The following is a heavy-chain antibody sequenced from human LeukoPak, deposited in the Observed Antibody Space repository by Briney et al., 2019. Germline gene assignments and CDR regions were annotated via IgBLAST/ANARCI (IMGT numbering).Heavy chain of an antibody. Sequence: PSETLSLTCTVSGGSISSSSYYWGWIRQPPGKGLEWIGSIYYSGSTYYNPSLKSRVTISVDTSKNQFSLKLSSVTAADTAVYYCARDLPAVAGTFDYWGQGTLVTVSS. J-gene: IGHJ4*02. V-gene: IGHV4-39*07. CDR1: GGSISSSSYY. CDR3: ARDLPAVAGTFDY. CDR2: IYYSGST. D-gene: IGHD6-19*01.